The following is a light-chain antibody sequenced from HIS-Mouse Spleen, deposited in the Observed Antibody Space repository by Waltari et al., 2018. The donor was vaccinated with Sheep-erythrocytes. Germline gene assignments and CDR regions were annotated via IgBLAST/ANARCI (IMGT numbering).Light chain of an antibody. J-gene: IGLJ1*01. V-gene: IGLV2-11*01. CDR3: CSYAGSYNHV. CDR2: DVS. CDR1: SSDVGGYNY. Sequence: QSALTQPRSVSGSPGQSVTISCTGTSSDVGGYNYVSWYPQHPGKAPQLMIYDVSKRPSGVPDRVSGSKSGNTASLTISGLQAEDEADYYCCSYAGSYNHVFATGTKVTVL.